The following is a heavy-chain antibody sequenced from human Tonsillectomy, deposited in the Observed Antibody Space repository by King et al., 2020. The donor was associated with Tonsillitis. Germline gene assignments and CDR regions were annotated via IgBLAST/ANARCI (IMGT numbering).Heavy chain of an antibody. V-gene: IGHV1-2*04. Sequence: VQLVQSGAEVKKPGASVKVSCKASGYTFTGYYMHWVRQAPGQGLEWMGWINPNSGGTNYAQKFQGWVTMTRDTAISTAYMELSRLRSDDTAVYYCARDVVYYDFWSGYPSYYFDYWGQGNLVTVSS. CDR3: ARDVVYYDFWSGYPSYYFDY. J-gene: IGHJ4*02. CDR1: GYTFTGYY. D-gene: IGHD3-3*01. CDR2: INPNSGGT.